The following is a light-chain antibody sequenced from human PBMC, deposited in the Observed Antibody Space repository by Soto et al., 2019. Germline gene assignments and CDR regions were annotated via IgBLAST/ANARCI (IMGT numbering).Light chain of an antibody. J-gene: IGLJ2*01. CDR1: DIRTRS. CDR3: HVWDFVTDHAV. CDR2: DDS. V-gene: IGLV3-21*02. Sequence: SYELTQPPSLSVAPGQTATITCGGDDIRTRSVHWYQQKPGQAPVLVVYDDSDSVISERFSGSNSGNTATLTIGRAEAGDEADYYCHVWDFVTDHAVFGGGTQLTVL.